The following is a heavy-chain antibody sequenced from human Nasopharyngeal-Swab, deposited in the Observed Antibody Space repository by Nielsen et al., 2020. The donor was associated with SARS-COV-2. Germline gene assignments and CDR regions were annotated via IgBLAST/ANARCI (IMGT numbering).Heavy chain of an antibody. D-gene: IGHD2-2*02. V-gene: IGHV4-4*02. CDR3: AKAAITGGRSNWFDP. Sequence: WIRQPPGKGLEWIGEIYHSGSTNYNPSLKRRVTISVDKSKNQFSLKLSSVTAADTAVYYCAKAAITGGRSNWFDPWGQGTLVTVSS. J-gene: IGHJ5*02. CDR2: IYHSGST.